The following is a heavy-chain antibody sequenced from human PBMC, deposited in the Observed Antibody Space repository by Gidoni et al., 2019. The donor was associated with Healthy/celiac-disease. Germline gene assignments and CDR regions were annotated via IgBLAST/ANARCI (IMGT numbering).Heavy chain of an antibody. CDR1: GGTFSSYA. V-gene: IGHV1-69*01. J-gene: IGHJ6*02. Sequence: QVQLVQSGAEVKKPGSSVKVSCKASGGTFSSYAINWVRQAPGQGLEWMGGIIPILYTANYAQNFQGRVTITADESTSTAYMELSSLRSEDTAVYYCARGDIAAAGSRNYYYYGMDVWGQGTTVTVSS. D-gene: IGHD6-13*01. CDR3: ARGDIAAAGSRNYYYYGMDV. CDR2: IIPILYTA.